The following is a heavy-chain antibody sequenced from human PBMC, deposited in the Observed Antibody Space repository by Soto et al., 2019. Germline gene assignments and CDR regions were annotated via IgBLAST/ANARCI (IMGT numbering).Heavy chain of an antibody. D-gene: IGHD6-19*01. Sequence: SVRVSWKACGGTLSSYGISWVRQAPGQGLEWMGGIIPIFGTANYAQKFQGRVTITADESTSTAYMELSGLRSEDTAVYYCAREVGQWLETGPLDYWGQRTLVTVSS. V-gene: IGHV1-69*13. J-gene: IGHJ4*02. CDR1: GGTLSSYG. CDR2: IIPIFGTA. CDR3: AREVGQWLETGPLDY.